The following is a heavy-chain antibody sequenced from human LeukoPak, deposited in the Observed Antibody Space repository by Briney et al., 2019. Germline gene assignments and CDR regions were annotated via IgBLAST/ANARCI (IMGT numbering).Heavy chain of an antibody. CDR2: INHSGST. Sequence: SETLSLTCAVYGGSFSGYYGSWIRQPPGKGLEWIGEINHSGSTNYNPSLKRRVTISVDTSKNQFSLKLSSVTAADTAVYYCARCIAVANKRFDPWGQGTLVTVSS. V-gene: IGHV4-34*01. D-gene: IGHD6-19*01. J-gene: IGHJ5*02. CDR1: GGSFSGYY. CDR3: ARCIAVANKRFDP.